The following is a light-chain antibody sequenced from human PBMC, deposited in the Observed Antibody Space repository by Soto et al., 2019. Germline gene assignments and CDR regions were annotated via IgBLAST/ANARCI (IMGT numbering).Light chain of an antibody. CDR1: SSDVGNYDY. CDR2: EVS. J-gene: IGLJ1*01. CDR3: QSYDISLHNYV. Sequence: QSALTQPASASGSPGQSITISCSGTSSDVGNYDYVSWYQQHPGKAPKLMIYEVSIRPSGISNRFSGSKSGNTASLTISGLQAEDEADYYCQSYDISLHNYVFGTGTKVTVL. V-gene: IGLV2-14*01.